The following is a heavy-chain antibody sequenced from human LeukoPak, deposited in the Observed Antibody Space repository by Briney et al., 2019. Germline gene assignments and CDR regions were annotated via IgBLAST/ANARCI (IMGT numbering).Heavy chain of an antibody. CDR1: GGSISSYY. V-gene: IGHV4-59*01. CDR2: IYYSGST. D-gene: IGHD3-9*01. J-gene: IGHJ3*02. CDR3: ARGAHRSVLRYFDWFGAFDI. Sequence: SETLSLTCTVSGGSISSYYWSWIRQPPGKGLEWIAYIYYSGSTNYNPSLKSRVTISVDTSKNQFSLKLSSVTAADTAVYYCARGAHRSVLRYFDWFGAFDIWGQGTMVTVSS.